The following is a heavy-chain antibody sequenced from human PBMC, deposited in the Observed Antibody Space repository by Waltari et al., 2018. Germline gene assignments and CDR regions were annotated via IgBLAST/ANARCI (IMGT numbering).Heavy chain of an antibody. J-gene: IGHJ5*02. CDR1: GGSISSGAYY. Sequence: QVQLQESGPGLVQPSQTLSLTCTVSGGSISSGAYYWSWIRQPPGKGLEWIGYINYSECTDYNPSLKSRVTIAVDTAKDQCSLKLSTVTAADTAVYDGARLESPLRFLESWGQGTLGTGAS. CDR2: INYSECT. CDR3: ARLESPLRFLES. D-gene: IGHD3-3*01. V-gene: IGHV4-30-4*08.